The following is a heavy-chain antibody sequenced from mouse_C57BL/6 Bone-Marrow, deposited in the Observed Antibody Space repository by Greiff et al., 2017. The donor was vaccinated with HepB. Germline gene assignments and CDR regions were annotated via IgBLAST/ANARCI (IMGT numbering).Heavy chain of an antibody. D-gene: IGHD1-1*01. CDR3: AGMRIVWGGSRGCAY. Sequence: QVTLKESGPGILQPSQTLSLTCSFSGFSLSTFGMGVGWIRQPSGKGLEWLAHIWWDDDKYYNPALKSRLTISKDTSNNQVFLKIANVDTADTATYYGAGMRIVWGGSRGCAYWGQGTLVTVSA. V-gene: IGHV8-8*01. J-gene: IGHJ3*01. CDR1: GFSLSTFGMG. CDR2: IWWDDDK.